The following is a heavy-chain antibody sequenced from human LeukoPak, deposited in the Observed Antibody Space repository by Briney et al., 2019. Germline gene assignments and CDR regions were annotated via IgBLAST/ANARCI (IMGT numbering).Heavy chain of an antibody. CDR2: AGWAGGTT. V-gene: IGHV3-43*01. J-gene: IGHJ4*02. Sequence: GGSMRLSCATSGFNFDRYTIHWVRQAPGKGLEWVSLAGWAGGTTFYSDSVRGRFTISRDSGRKSVYLQMNSLTTDDTAFYFCAKELDTMFFDYWGQGALVTVSS. CDR3: AKELDTMFFDY. CDR1: GFNFDRYT. D-gene: IGHD3-10*02.